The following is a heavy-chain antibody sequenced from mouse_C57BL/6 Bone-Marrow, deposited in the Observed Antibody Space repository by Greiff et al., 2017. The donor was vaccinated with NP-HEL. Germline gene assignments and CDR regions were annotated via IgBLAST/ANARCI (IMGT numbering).Heavy chain of an antibody. D-gene: IGHD1-1*01. J-gene: IGHJ2*01. V-gene: IGHV1-50*01. Sequence: QVQLQQSGAELVKPGASVKLSCKASGYTFTSYWMQWVKQRPGQGLEWIGEIDPSDSYTNYNQKFKGKATLTVDTSSSTAYMQLSSLTSEDSAVYYCARDYGSSLYYFDYWGQGTTLTVSS. CDR3: ARDYGSSLYYFDY. CDR1: GYTFTSYW. CDR2: IDPSDSYT.